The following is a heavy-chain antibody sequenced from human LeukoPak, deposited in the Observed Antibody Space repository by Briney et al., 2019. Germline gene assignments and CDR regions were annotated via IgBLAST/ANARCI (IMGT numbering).Heavy chain of an antibody. CDR1: GFTFSSYS. V-gene: IGHV3-21*01. CDR3: ARGDARGYSYGHFHFDH. CDR2: ISSSSSYI. Sequence: GGSLRLSCAASGFTFSSYSMNWVRQAPGKGLEWVSSISSSSSYIYYADSVKGRFIISRDNAKNSLYLQMNSLRAEDTAVYYCARGDARGYSYGHFHFDHWGHGTLVTVSS. D-gene: IGHD5-18*01. J-gene: IGHJ4*01.